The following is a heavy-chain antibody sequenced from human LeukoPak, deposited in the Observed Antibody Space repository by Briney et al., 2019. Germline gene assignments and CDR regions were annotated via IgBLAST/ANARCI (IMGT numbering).Heavy chain of an antibody. CDR1: GFTFSSYA. Sequence: PGGSLRLSCAASGFTFSSYAINWVRQAPGKGLEWVSSISASGDGSYYALSVKGGFTISRDNSKNTLFLQMNSLRAEDTAVYYCAKATDDYSRRGIDYWGQGTLVTVSS. CDR2: ISASGDGS. CDR3: AKATDDYSRRGIDY. J-gene: IGHJ4*02. D-gene: IGHD4-11*01. V-gene: IGHV3-23*01.